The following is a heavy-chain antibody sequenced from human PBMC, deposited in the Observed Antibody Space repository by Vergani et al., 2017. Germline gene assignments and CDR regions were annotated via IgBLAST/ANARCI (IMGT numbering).Heavy chain of an antibody. V-gene: IGHV1-69*14. J-gene: IGHJ5*02. D-gene: IGHD3-22*01. CDR2: IIPIFGIA. CDR3: ARDLKTYYYDSSGYSWFDP. Sequence: QVQLVQSGAEVKKPGSSVKVSCKASGGTFSSYAISWVRQAPGQGLEWMGGIIPIFGIANYAQKFQGRVTITADKSTSTAYMELSSLRSEDTAVYYCARDLKTYYYDSSGYSWFDPWGQGTLVTVSS. CDR1: GGTFSSYA.